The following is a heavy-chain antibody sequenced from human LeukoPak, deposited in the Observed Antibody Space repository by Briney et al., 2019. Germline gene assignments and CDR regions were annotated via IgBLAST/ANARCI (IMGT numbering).Heavy chain of an antibody. D-gene: IGHD1-26*01. CDR2: IKSDGSST. CDR1: GFTFSSYW. CDR3: VRDNRSYNFDY. Sequence: PGGSLRLSCAASGFTFSSYWMHWVRQAPGKGLVWVSCIKSDGSSTSIADSAKGRFTISRDNAKNTVYLQMNSLRAEDTAVYYCVRDNRSYNFDYWGQGTLVTVSS. V-gene: IGHV3-74*01. J-gene: IGHJ4*02.